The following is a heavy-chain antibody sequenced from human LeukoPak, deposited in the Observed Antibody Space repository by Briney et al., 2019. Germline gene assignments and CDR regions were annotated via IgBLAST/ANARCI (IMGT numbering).Heavy chain of an antibody. D-gene: IGHD3/OR15-3a*01. J-gene: IGHJ5*02. V-gene: IGHV3-66*03. CDR3: ARDRAATQDWVEFDP. CDR1: GFSVSYYY. Sequence: GGSLRLSCAVSGFSVSYYYMNWVRQAPGKGLEWVSLIRGSGETFYADSVKGRFTISRDDSKNTVYLQMNSLRVEDTAEYFYARDRAATQDWVEFDPWGQGTLVTVSS. CDR2: IRGSGET.